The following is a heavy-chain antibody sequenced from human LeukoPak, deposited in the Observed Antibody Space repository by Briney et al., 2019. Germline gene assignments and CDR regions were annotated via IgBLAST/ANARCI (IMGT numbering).Heavy chain of an antibody. CDR2: IIPILGIA. J-gene: IGHJ4*02. CDR1: GGTFSSYA. D-gene: IGHD3-10*01. CDR3: ASQTMVRGVIINFGFDY. V-gene: IGHV1-69*04. Sequence: GASVKVSCTASGGTFSSYAISWVRQAPGQGLEWMGRIIPILGIANYAQKFQGRVTITADKSTSTAYMELSSLRSEDTAVYYCASQTMVRGVIINFGFDYWGQGTLVTVSS.